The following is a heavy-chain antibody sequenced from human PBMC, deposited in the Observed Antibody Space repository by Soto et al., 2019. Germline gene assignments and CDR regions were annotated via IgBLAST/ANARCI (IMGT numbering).Heavy chain of an antibody. J-gene: IGHJ4*02. D-gene: IGHD4-4*01. CDR2: ISHTGTT. V-gene: IGHV4-4*02. CDR1: GDSISGSQW. Sequence: QVQLQESGPGLVKPSETLSLTCAVSGDSISGSQWWSWVRLPPGKGLEWIGEISHTGTTNYNPSLKSRVTMSVDKPKNQFSLNLTSVTAADTAVYYCARDPQRGDGYSFDHWGQGTLVSVSS. CDR3: ARDPQRGDGYSFDH.